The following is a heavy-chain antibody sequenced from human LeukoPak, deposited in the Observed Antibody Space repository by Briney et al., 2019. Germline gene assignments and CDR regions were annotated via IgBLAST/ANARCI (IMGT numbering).Heavy chain of an antibody. Sequence: GASVKVSCKASGFTFTSSAMQWVRQARGQRLEWIGWIVVGSGNTNYAQKFQERVTITRDMSTSTAYMELSSLRSEDTAVYYCAKDSPTGPVSYMDVWGKGTTVTISS. CDR3: AKDSPTGPVSYMDV. CDR2: IVVGSGNT. J-gene: IGHJ6*03. CDR1: GFTFTSSA. V-gene: IGHV1-58*02.